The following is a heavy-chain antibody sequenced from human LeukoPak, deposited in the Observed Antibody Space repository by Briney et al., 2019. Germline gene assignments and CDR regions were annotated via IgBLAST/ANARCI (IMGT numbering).Heavy chain of an antibody. V-gene: IGHV3-9*01. CDR1: GFTFNDYA. J-gene: IGHJ5*02. D-gene: IGHD2-2*02. Sequence: GGSLRLSCAASGFTFNDYAMHWVRHAPGKGLEWVSGMSWNSGRIGYADSVKGRFTISRGNAKNSLYLQMHSLRAEDTALYYCAKGGSQLLYFWFDPWGQGTLVTVSS. CDR2: MSWNSGRI. CDR3: AKGGSQLLYFWFDP.